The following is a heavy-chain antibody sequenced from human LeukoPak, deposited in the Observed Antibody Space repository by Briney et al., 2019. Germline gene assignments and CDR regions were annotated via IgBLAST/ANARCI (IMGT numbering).Heavy chain of an antibody. CDR3: ARGRGETPLDY. Sequence: SETLSLTCAAYGVSFSGYYWSWIRQPPGKGLDWIGEINHSGSTNYNPSLKSRVTISVDTSKNQFSLKLSSVTAADTAVYYCARGRGETPLDYWGQGTLVTVSS. V-gene: IGHV4-34*01. D-gene: IGHD3-16*01. CDR1: GVSFSGYY. J-gene: IGHJ4*02. CDR2: INHSGST.